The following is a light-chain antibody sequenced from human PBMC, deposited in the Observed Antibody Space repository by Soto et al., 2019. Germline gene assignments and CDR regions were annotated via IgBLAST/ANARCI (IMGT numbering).Light chain of an antibody. CDR3: QQYGTSPPMYT. J-gene: IGKJ2*01. V-gene: IGKV3-20*01. CDR2: GVS. Sequence: EIVLTQSPGTLSLSPGERATLSCRASQSFSGNYLAWYQQKPGQAPRLLIYGVSSRATGIPDRISGSGSGTDFTLSISRLEPEDFAVYYCQQYGTSPPMYTFGQGTKLEIK. CDR1: QSFSGNY.